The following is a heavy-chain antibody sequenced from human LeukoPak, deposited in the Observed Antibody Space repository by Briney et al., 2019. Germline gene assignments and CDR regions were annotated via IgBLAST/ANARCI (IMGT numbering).Heavy chain of an antibody. J-gene: IGHJ4*02. CDR2: IYHTGST. CDR3: VKLRAVQLALYDY. V-gene: IGHV4-4*02. Sequence: SETLSLTFAVSGGSITSTNWWGWVRPPPGKGLEWIGEIYHTGSTNYNYSPSLTNRVTILVDKSKNHFSLRLRSVTAADTAVYYCVKLRAVQLALYDYWGQGIPVSVSS. D-gene: IGHD1-1*01. CDR1: GGSITSTNW.